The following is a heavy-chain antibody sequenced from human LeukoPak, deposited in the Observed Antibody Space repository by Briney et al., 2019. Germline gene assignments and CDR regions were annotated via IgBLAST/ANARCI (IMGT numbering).Heavy chain of an antibody. J-gene: IGHJ4*02. CDR3: ARDFYDVSALDY. D-gene: IGHD2/OR15-2a*01. CDR1: GFTFSSYA. Sequence: GGSLRLSCAASGFTFSSYAMNWVRQAPGKGLEWVSFIFSSSTYIYYTDSVKGRFTISRDNARNSLYLQMDNLRAEDTGVYYCARDFYDVSALDYWARGTLSPSPQ. V-gene: IGHV3-21*03. CDR2: IFSSSTYI.